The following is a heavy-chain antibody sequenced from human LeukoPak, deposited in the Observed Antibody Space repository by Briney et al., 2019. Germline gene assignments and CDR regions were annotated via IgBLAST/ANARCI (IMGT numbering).Heavy chain of an antibody. V-gene: IGHV4-59*01. D-gene: IGHD2-15*01. J-gene: IGHJ6*04. Sequence: SETLSLTCTVSGGSISSYYWSWIRQPPGKGLEXXXXXYYSGSTNYNPSLKSRVTISVDTSKNQFSLKLSSVTAADTAVYYCARDRGETYCSGGSCYRLGYGMDVWGKGTTVTVSS. CDR2: XYYSGST. CDR1: GGSISSYY. CDR3: ARDRGETYCSGGSCYRLGYGMDV.